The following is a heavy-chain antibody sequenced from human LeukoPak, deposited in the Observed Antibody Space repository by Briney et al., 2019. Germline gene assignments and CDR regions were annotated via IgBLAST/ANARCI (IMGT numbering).Heavy chain of an antibody. J-gene: IGHJ4*02. CDR1: GYTFTNYY. V-gene: IGHV1-2*02. CDR3: AKDQGQSGGGDCCPFDY. Sequence: ALVKVSCKPSGYTFTNYYIHWVRQAPGQGLEWMGWINPNSGGTKYTQKFQGRVTMTRDTSITTVYLELSSLISDDTAVYYCAKDQGQSGGGDCCPFDYWGQGTLVSVSS. CDR2: INPNSGGT. D-gene: IGHD2-21*01.